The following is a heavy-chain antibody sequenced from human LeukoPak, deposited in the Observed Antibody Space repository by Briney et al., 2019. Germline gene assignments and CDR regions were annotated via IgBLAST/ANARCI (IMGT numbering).Heavy chain of an antibody. D-gene: IGHD3-22*01. V-gene: IGHV3-48*04. CDR3: ARPYYYDSSGYDFQH. CDR2: ISSSGSTI. Sequence: GGSLRLSCAASGFTFSSYAMSWVRQAPGKGLEWVSYISSSGSTIYYADSVKGRFTISRDNAKNSLYLQMNSLRAEDTAVYYCARPYYYDSSGYDFQHWGQGTLVTVSS. J-gene: IGHJ1*01. CDR1: GFTFSSYA.